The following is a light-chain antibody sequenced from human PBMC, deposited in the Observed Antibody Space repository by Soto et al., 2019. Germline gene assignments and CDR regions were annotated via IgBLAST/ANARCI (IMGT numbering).Light chain of an antibody. J-gene: IGKJ4*01. Sequence: IQMTQSPSSVSASVGDTVTITCRASQLISSWLAWYQQKPGKAPKLLIYAASNLQSGVPSRFSGSESGTDFTLTISSLQPEDFAPYYCQQASSFPLTFGGGTKVEI. CDR1: QLISSW. CDR3: QQASSFPLT. V-gene: IGKV1-12*01. CDR2: AAS.